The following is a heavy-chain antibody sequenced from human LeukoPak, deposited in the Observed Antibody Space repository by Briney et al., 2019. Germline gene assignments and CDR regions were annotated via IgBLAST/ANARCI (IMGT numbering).Heavy chain of an antibody. J-gene: IGHJ4*02. CDR2: ISSSGSTI. CDR1: GFTFSSYE. Sequence: GGSLRLSCAASGFTFSSYEMNWVRQAPGKGLEWVSYISSSGSTIYYADSVKGRFTISRDNAKNSLHLQMNSLRAEDTAVYYCARAKGYCSSTSCPFDYWGQGTLVTVSS. CDR3: ARAKGYCSSTSCPFDY. V-gene: IGHV3-48*03. D-gene: IGHD2-2*01.